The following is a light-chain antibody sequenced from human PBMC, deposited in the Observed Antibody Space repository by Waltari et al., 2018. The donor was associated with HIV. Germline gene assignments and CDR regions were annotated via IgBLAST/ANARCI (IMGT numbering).Light chain of an antibody. V-gene: IGKV1-5*03. CDR3: QQYKISSPWT. CDR2: KAS. J-gene: IGKJ1*01. Sequence: DIQMPQSPSTLSASVGDRVTTTCRASQNIDTWLAWYQQKSGTAPKLLLYKASSLESGVPSRFSGSGSGTEFTLTISSLQPDDFATYYCQQYKISSPWTFGQGTKVDI. CDR1: QNIDTW.